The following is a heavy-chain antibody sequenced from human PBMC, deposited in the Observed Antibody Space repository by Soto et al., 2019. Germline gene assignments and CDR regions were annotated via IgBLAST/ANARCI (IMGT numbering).Heavy chain of an antibody. CDR3: VTYYYDSSGYYYFDY. J-gene: IGHJ4*02. D-gene: IGHD3-22*01. CDR2: IYYSGST. V-gene: IGHV4-30-4*01. Sequence: QVQLQESGPGLVKPSQTLSLTCTVSGGSISSGDYYWSWIRQPPGKGLEWIGYIYYSGSTYYNPSHQWLFTIXXDXSXXHCSLKLSSVTAADTAVYYCVTYYYDSSGYYYFDYWGQVTLVTVSS. CDR1: GGSISSGDYY.